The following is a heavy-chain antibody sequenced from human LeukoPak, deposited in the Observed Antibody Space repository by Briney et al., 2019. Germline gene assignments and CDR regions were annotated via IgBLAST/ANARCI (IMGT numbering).Heavy chain of an antibody. J-gene: IGHJ4*02. V-gene: IGHV3-30*04. CDR1: GFTFSTYA. Sequence: PPGMSLRLSCAASGFTFSTYAMHWVRQAPGKGLEWVALISYDGSSKYYADSVKGRFTISRDNSKNTLYLQMNSLRAEDTAVYYCAREIFSGREDYFDYWGQGTLVTVSS. CDR2: ISYDGSSK. CDR3: AREIFSGREDYFDY. D-gene: IGHD3-10*01.